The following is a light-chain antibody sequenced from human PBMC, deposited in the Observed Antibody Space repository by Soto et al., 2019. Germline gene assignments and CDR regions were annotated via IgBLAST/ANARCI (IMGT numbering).Light chain of an antibody. V-gene: IGKV3D-20*02. Sequence: EIVLTQSPGTLSLSPGESATLSCRASQSVSSSYLAWYQQKPGQAPRLLIYGASSRATGVPDRFSGSGSGTDFTLSISRLEPEDFAVYYCQQYSNLWTFGQGTKVDI. CDR2: GAS. CDR3: QQYSNLWT. CDR1: QSVSSSY. J-gene: IGKJ1*01.